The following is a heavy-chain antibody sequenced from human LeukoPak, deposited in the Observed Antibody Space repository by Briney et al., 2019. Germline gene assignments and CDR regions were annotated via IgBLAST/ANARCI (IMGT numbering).Heavy chain of an antibody. V-gene: IGHV3-53*01. CDR1: GFTINNIY. D-gene: IGHD4-17*01. J-gene: IGHJ4*02. Sequence: PGGSLRLSCTASGFTINNIYMHWIRQAPGKGLEWVSVISADGTPRYADSVKGRFTMSRDSPKNTLFLQMNNLRADDTAVYYCAKGRPTVTVTHEWGQGTLVTVSS. CDR2: ISADGTP. CDR3: AKGRPTVTVTHE.